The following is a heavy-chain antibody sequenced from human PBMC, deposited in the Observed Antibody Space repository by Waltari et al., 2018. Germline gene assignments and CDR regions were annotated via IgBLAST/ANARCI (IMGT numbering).Heavy chain of an antibody. CDR3: ARFRWLGKYYFDY. V-gene: IGHV4-59*01. CDR2: IYYSGST. D-gene: IGHD6-19*01. J-gene: IGHJ4*02. CDR1: GGSISSYY. Sequence: QVQLQESGPGLVKPSETLSLTCTVSGGSISSYYWSWIRQPPGKGLEWIGYIYYSGSTNYNPSLKSRVTISVDTSKNQFSRKLSSVTAADTAVYYCARFRWLGKYYFDYWGQGTLVTVSS.